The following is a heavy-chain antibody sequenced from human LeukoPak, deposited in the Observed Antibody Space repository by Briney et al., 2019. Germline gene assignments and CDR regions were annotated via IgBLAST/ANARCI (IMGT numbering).Heavy chain of an antibody. CDR1: GFTFSSYG. V-gene: IGHV3-48*03. CDR3: ARVEGQTRYYYGSGSYYDYYDY. D-gene: IGHD3-10*01. Sequence: GGSLRLSCAASGFTFSSYGMNWVRQAPGKGLEWVSYISSSGSTIYYADSVKGRFTISRDNAKNSLYLQMNSLRAEDTAVYYCARVEGQTRYYYGSGSYYDYYDYWGQGTLVTVSS. J-gene: IGHJ4*02. CDR2: ISSSGSTI.